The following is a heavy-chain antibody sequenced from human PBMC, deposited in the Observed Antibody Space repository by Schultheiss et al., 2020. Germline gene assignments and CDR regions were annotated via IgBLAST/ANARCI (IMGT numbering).Heavy chain of an antibody. CDR2: ISYDGSNK. V-gene: IGHV3-30*04. CDR1: GFTFSSYA. D-gene: IGHD1-7*01. CDR3: ARGELFSARGFDL. J-gene: IGHJ5*02. Sequence: GESLKISCAASGFTFSSYAMHWVRQAPGKGLEWVAVISYDGSNKYYADSVKGRFTISRDNSKNTLYLQMNSLRAEDTAVYYCARGELFSARGFDLWGQGTLVNVSS.